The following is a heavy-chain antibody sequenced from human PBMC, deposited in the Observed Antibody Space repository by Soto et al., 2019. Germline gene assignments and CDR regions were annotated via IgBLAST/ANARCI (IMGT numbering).Heavy chain of an antibody. V-gene: IGHV4-39*01. CDR2: ISYSGST. J-gene: IGHJ4*02. D-gene: IGHD6-13*01. CDR1: GGSISSSSYH. CDR3: SGDGSTWVWGDY. Sequence: SETLSLTCTVSGGSISSSSYHWGWIRQPPGEGLEWIGTISYSGSTFYNPSLKSRVSITADTSKNRFSLKLSPVTAADTAVYYCSGDGSTWVWGDYWGQGTLVTVSS.